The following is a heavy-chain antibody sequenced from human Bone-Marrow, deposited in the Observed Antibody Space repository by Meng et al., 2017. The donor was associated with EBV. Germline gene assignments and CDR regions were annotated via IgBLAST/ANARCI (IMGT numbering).Heavy chain of an antibody. Sequence: QVQLGQSGAEVKKPGASVKFSCRTSGYTCSSYEVNWVRQAPGQGPGWMGWINPNSGNTGFAQKIQGRVSMTWDTYTSTAYMELRNLRSEDTAVYYCARMGYWGQGTLVTVSS. J-gene: IGHJ4*02. V-gene: IGHV1-8*01. CDR2: INPNSGNT. CDR1: GYTCSSYE. CDR3: ARMGY.